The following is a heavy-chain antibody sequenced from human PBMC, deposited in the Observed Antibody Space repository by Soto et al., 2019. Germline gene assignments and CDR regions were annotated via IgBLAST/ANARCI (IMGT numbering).Heavy chain of an antibody. Sequence: QVQLQESGPGLVKPSETLSLTCTVSGGSVSSGSYYWSWIRQPPGKGLEWIGYIYYRGSTNYNPSPKHRVTISVDTSKNPFSRKLSSVTAADTAVYYCASKWFGPWGQGTLVTVSS. CDR3: ASKWFGP. CDR2: IYYRGST. J-gene: IGHJ5*02. V-gene: IGHV4-61*01. CDR1: GGSVSSGSYY.